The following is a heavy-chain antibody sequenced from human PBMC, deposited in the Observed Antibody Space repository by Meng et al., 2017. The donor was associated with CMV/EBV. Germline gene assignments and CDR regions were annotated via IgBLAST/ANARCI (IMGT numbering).Heavy chain of an antibody. J-gene: IGHJ4*02. V-gene: IGHV1-58*01. CDR3: AAGRVRGVIIHRPNYFDY. D-gene: IGHD3-10*01. CDR1: GFTFTSSA. CDR2: IVVGSGNT. Sequence: SVKVSCKASGFTFTSSAVQWVRQARGQRLEWIGWIVVGSGNTNYAQKFQERVTITRDMSTSTAYMELSSLRSEDTAVYYCAAGRVRGVIIHRPNYFDYWGQGTTVTVSS.